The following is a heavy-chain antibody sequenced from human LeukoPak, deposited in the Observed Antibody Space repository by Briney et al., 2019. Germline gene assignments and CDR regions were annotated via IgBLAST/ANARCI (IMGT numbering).Heavy chain of an antibody. CDR3: ARGNCGGDCSGRY. V-gene: IGHV1-2*02. Sequence: ASAKVSCKASGYTFTGYSIHWVRQAPGQGLEWMGWINPDNGDTNYAQKFQGRVTMTRDTSTKTAYMELNSLRSDDTAVYYCARGNCGGDCSGRYWGQGTLVTVSS. CDR2: INPDNGDT. CDR1: GYTFTGYS. J-gene: IGHJ4*02. D-gene: IGHD2-21*01.